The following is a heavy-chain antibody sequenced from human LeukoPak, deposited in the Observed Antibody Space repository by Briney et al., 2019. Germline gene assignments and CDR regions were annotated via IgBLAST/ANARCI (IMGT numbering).Heavy chain of an antibody. CDR3: AKDQSKVFGYFDL. V-gene: IGHV3-74*01. J-gene: IGHJ2*01. CDR1: GFSFSVFW. CDR2: IKTDGSIT. Sequence: GGSLRLSCAASGFSFSVFWMHWVRQVPGKGPVWVSRIKTDGSITDYADSVKGRFTISRDNSKNTVYLQMNSLRVEDTAVYYCAKDQSKVFGYFDLWGRGTLVTVSS.